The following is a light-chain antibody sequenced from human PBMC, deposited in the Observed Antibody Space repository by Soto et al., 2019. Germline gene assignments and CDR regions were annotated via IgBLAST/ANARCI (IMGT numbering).Light chain of an antibody. Sequence: IVMTHSPDSLSLSLCDMATINGKSIQSFLYSSNNKNYLACYQQKPGQAPRLLIYGASSRATGIPDRFSGSGSGTDFTLTISRLEPEDFAVYYCHQYGSSPRTFGQGTKVDIK. J-gene: IGKJ1*01. CDR1: QSFLYSSNNKNY. CDR2: GAS. V-gene: IGKV4-1*01. CDR3: HQYGSSPRT.